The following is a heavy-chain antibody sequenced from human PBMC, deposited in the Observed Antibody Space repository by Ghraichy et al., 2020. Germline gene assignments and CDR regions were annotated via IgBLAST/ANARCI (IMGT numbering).Heavy chain of an antibody. V-gene: IGHV1-69*13. CDR2: IIPIFGTA. Sequence: SVKVSCKASGGTFSSYAISWVRQAPGQGLEWMGGIIPIFGTANYAQKFQGRVTITADESTSTAYMELSSLRFEDTAVYYCARNTHAADYDYVWGSYRSPAFDIWGQGTMVTVSS. D-gene: IGHD3-16*02. J-gene: IGHJ3*02. CDR1: GGTFSSYA. CDR3: ARNTHAADYDYVWGSYRSPAFDI.